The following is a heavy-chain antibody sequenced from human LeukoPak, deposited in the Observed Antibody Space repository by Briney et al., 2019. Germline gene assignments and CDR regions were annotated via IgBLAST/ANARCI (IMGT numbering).Heavy chain of an antibody. D-gene: IGHD3-22*01. Sequence: AGESLKISCKGSGYSFTSYWIGWVRQMPGKGLEWMGIIYPGDSDTRYSPSFQGQVTISADKSISTAYLQWSSLKASDTAMYFCARLGYYNDSSIYYNIIDYWGQGTLVTVSS. J-gene: IGHJ4*02. CDR3: ARLGYYNDSSIYYNIIDY. CDR1: GYSFTSYW. CDR2: IYPGDSDT. V-gene: IGHV5-51*01.